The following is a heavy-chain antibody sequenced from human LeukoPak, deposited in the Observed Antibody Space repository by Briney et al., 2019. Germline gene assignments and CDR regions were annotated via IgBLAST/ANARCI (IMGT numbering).Heavy chain of an antibody. V-gene: IGHV3-74*01. CDR2: ISPTGSTT. Sequence: GSLRLSCPASGFSFSGHWMHWARQLPGKGRVWVSRISPTGSTTSYADSVKGRFTVSRDNAKNTLYLQVNNLRAEDTAVYYCARGPNSNWSGLDSWGQGTLLTVSS. J-gene: IGHJ4*02. CDR1: GFSFSGHW. D-gene: IGHD6-6*01. CDR3: ARGPNSNWSGLDS.